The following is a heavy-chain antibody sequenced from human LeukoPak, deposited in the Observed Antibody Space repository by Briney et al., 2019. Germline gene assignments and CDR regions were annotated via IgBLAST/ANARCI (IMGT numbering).Heavy chain of an antibody. CDR3: GRGYSNGPAIDS. D-gene: IGHD5-18*01. V-gene: IGHV3-11*04. CDR1: GFTFSDYY. Sequence: GGSLRLSCAACGFTFSDYYMTWLRQAPGHGLEWVSYISSSGSTINYADSVRGRSTISRDITKNSLYLEMNSLRAEDTAVYYCGRGYSNGPAIDSWGQGTLVTVSS. J-gene: IGHJ4*02. CDR2: ISSSGSTI.